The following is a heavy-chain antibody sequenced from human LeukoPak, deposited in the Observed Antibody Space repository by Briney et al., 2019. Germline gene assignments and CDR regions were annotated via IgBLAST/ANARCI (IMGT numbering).Heavy chain of an antibody. V-gene: IGHV4-39*07. J-gene: IGHJ6*03. CDR3: AREVFTMVRGVIIIGYYYYYMDV. CDR1: GGSISSSSYY. D-gene: IGHD3-10*01. CDR2: IYYSGST. Sequence: PSETLSLTCTVSGGSISSSSYYWGWIRQPPGKGLEWIGSIYYSGSTYYNPSLKSRVTMSVDTSKNQFSLKLSSVTAADTAVYYCAREVFTMVRGVIIIGYYYYYMDVWGKGTTVTISS.